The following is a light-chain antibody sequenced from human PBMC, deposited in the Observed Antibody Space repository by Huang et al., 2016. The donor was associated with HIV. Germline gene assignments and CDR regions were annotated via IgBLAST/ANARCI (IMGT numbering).Light chain of an antibody. Sequence: ETVMTQSPATLALSPGERATVSCRASPSVGSNCAWYQQRPGQAPRLLIYATSTRATGVPARCSGSGSGTEFSIIITSLQSEDSAVYYCQQYNNWPPYTCGQGTKLEIK. CDR1: PSVGSN. V-gene: IGKV3-15*01. CDR2: ATS. J-gene: IGKJ2*01. CDR3: QQYNNWPPYT.